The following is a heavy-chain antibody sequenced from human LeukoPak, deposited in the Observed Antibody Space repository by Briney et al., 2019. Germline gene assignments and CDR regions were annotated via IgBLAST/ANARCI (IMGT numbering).Heavy chain of an antibody. CDR1: GFTFSNYG. CDR3: AKDRRLWFGQLLIDS. CDR2: VSSRGDAT. J-gene: IGHJ4*02. V-gene: IGHV3-23*01. D-gene: IGHD3-10*01. Sequence: GGSLRLSCTAPGFTFSNYGMAWVRQAPGKGLEWLSVVSSRGDATYYADNAKGRFTISRDNSKNTVSLQMNNLRVDDTATYYCAKDRRLWFGQLLIDSWGQGALVAVSS.